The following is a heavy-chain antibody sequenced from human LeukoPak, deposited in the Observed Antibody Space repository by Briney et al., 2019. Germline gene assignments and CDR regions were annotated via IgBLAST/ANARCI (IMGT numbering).Heavy chain of an antibody. CDR2: IYPGDSDT. Sequence: ASVKVSCKASGGTFSSYAISWVRQAPGQGLEWMGIIYPGDSDTRYSPSFQGQVTISADKSISTAYLQWSSLKASDTAMYYCARRTGVAVAVHFDYWGQGTLVTVSS. J-gene: IGHJ4*02. D-gene: IGHD6-19*01. V-gene: IGHV5-51*01. CDR1: GGTFSSYA. CDR3: ARRTGVAVAVHFDY.